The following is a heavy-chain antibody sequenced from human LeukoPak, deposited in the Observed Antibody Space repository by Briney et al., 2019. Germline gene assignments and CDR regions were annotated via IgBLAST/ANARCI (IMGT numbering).Heavy chain of an antibody. Sequence: GGSLRLSCAASGFTFDDYAMHWVRQAPGKGLEWVSGISWNSGSIGYADSVKGRFTISRDNAKNSLYLQMNSLRAEDTALYYCAKDDGYCSGGSCFAFDIWCQGTMVTVSS. CDR3: AKDDGYCSGGSCFAFDI. CDR2: ISWNSGSI. D-gene: IGHD2-15*01. J-gene: IGHJ3*02. CDR1: GFTFDDYA. V-gene: IGHV3-9*01.